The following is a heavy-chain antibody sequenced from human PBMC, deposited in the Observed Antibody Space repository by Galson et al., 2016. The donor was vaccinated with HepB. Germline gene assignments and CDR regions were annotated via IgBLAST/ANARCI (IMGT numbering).Heavy chain of an antibody. CDR3: AKGKFGGSSYGGNDAFDI. Sequence: SLRLSCAASGFTFISNDIHWVRQAPGKGLEWVSVISYDGSKKHYADSVKGRFTISRDNSKNTLYLQMNSLRAEDTAVYYCAKGKFGGSSYGGNDAFDIWGQGTMVTVSS. V-gene: IGHV3-30*18. CDR2: ISYDGSKK. D-gene: IGHD1-26*01. CDR1: GFTFISND. J-gene: IGHJ3*02.